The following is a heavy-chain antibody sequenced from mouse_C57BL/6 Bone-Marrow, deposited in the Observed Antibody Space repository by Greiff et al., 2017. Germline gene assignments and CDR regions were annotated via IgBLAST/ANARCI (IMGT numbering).Heavy chain of an antibody. CDR3: SRNPLDSYGSGQYYFDY. V-gene: IGHV1-80*01. Sequence: QVQLQQSGAELVKPGASVKISCKASGYAFSSYWMNWVKQRPGKGLEWIGQIYPGDGDTNYNGKVKGKATLTADKSSSTAYMQRSSLTSEDSAVYYYSRNPLDSYGSGQYYFDYWGQGTTLTVSS. CDR1: GYAFSSYW. CDR2: IYPGDGDT. J-gene: IGHJ2*01. D-gene: IGHD1-1*01.